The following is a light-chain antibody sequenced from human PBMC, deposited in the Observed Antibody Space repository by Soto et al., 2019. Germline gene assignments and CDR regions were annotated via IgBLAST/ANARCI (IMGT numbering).Light chain of an antibody. CDR2: GAS. J-gene: IGKJ1*01. CDR1: QNVRTF. V-gene: IGKV3-11*01. Sequence: EVVLTQSPATLSLSPGERATLSCRASQNVRTFLDWYQQKPGQAPRLLIYGASNRATGIPARFSGSGSGTDDTHTSSSLEPEDFSVYYCQQHSHWPPWTFGQGTRVEIQ. CDR3: QQHSHWPPWT.